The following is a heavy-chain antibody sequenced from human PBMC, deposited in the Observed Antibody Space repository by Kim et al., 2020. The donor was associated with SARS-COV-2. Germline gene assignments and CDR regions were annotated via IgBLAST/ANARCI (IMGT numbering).Heavy chain of an antibody. CDR3: ARVPPIAGLVRKYYFDY. J-gene: IGHJ4*02. D-gene: IGHD6-13*01. V-gene: IGHV1-8*01. Sequence: KFQGRVTMTRNTSISTAHMELSSLRSEDTAVYYCARVPPIAGLVRKYYFDYWGQGTLVTVSS.